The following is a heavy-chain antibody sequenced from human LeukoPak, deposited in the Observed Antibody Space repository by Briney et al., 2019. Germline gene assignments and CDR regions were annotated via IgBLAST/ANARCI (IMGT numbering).Heavy chain of an antibody. CDR3: ATPASYGSGSSFDP. CDR1: GYTFTDYF. Sequence: ASVKVSCKASGYTFTDYFMHWVRQAPGQGLEWMGWINPNSGGPNYAQKFQGRVTMTRDTSISTAYMELSRLKSEDTAVYYCATPASYGSGSSFDPWGQGTLVTVSS. V-gene: IGHV1-2*02. D-gene: IGHD3-10*01. CDR2: INPNSGGP. J-gene: IGHJ5*02.